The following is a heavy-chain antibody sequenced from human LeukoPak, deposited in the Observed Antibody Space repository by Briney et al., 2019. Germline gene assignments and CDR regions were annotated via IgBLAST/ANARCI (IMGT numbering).Heavy chain of an antibody. CDR3: ARVYYDILTAENYYFDY. D-gene: IGHD3-9*01. CDR1: GYSISSGYY. J-gene: IGHJ4*02. Sequence: SETLSLTCAVSGYSISSGYYWGWIRQPPGKGLEWIGSIYHSGSTYYNPSLKSRVTISVDTSKDQFSLKLSSVTAADTAVYYCARVYYDILTAENYYFDYWGQGTLVAVSS. V-gene: IGHV4-38-2*01. CDR2: IYHSGST.